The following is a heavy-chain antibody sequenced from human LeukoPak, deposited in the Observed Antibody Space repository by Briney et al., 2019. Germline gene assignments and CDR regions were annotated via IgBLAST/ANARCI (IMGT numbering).Heavy chain of an antibody. CDR3: AREGANPDIVVVPDRRMDV. V-gene: IGHV1-2*02. J-gene: IGHJ6*02. CDR1: RYTFTGYY. CDR2: INPNSGGT. D-gene: IGHD2-2*01. Sequence: ASVEVSCKASRYTFTGYYMHWVRQAPRQGLEWMGWINPNSGGTNYAQKFQGRVTMTRDTSISTAYMELSRLRSDDTAVYYCAREGANPDIVVVPDRRMDVWGQGTTVTVSS.